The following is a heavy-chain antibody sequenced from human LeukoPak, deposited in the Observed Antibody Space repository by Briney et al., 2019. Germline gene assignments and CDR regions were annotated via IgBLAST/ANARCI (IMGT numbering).Heavy chain of an antibody. CDR2: ISYDGSNK. CDR1: GFTFRDYG. D-gene: IGHD2-21*01. V-gene: IGHV3-30*18. J-gene: IGHJ4*02. Sequence: GGSLRLSCAASGFTFRDYGMHWVRQAPGKGLEWVASISYDGSNKVYADSVKGRFTISRDNSKSTLYLQMNRLRAEDTAVYYCAKVRDCGGDCLDYWGQGTLVTVSS. CDR3: AKVRDCGGDCLDY.